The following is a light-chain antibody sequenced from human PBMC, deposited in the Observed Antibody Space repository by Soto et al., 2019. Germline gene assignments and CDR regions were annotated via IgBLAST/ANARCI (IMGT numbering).Light chain of an antibody. CDR1: QGISSW. CDR3: QHYET. J-gene: IGKJ1*01. CDR2: KAS. V-gene: IGKV1-5*03. Sequence: DIRITQSPSTLSASVGDRVTITCRASQGISSWLAWYQQKAGKAPKLLIYKASTLQSGVPSRFSGGGSGTEWTLTLSSLQPDDFATYYCQHYETFGQGTKVEVK.